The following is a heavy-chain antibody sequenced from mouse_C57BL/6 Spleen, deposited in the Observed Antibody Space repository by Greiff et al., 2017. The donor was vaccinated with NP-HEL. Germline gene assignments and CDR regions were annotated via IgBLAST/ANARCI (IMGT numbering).Heavy chain of an antibody. CDR3: ARGGD. V-gene: IGHV1-50*01. Sequence: VQLQQPGAELVKPGASVKLSCKASGYTFTSYWMQWVKQRPGQGLEWIGEIDPSDSYTNYNQKFKGKATLTVDTSSSTAYMQLSSLTSEDSAVYYCARGGDWGQGTTLTVSS. CDR1: GYTFTSYW. CDR2: IDPSDSYT. J-gene: IGHJ2*01.